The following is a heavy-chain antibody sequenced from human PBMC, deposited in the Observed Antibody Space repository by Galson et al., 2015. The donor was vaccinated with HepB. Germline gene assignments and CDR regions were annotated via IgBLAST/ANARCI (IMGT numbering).Heavy chain of an antibody. J-gene: IGHJ6*02. CDR1: GFTFSSYG. Sequence: SLRLSCAASGFTFSSYGMNWVRQAPGKGLEWVSYINRDSSIINYADSVKGRFTISRDNAKNSRYLQMNSLRDDDTAVYYCARGCSSTSCYVWGQGTTVTVSS. CDR2: INRDSSII. D-gene: IGHD2-2*01. V-gene: IGHV3-48*02. CDR3: ARGCSSTSCYV.